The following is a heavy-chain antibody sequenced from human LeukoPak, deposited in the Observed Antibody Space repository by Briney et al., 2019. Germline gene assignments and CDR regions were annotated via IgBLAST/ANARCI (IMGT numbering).Heavy chain of an antibody. J-gene: IGHJ3*02. CDR3: ARVCGDCYELSAFDI. CDR1: GGSISSGGYS. Sequence: PSQTLSLTCAVSGGSISSGGYSWSWIRQPPGKGLEWIGYIYYSGSTNYNPSLKSRVTISVDTSKNQFSLKLSSVTAADTAVYYCARVCGDCYELSAFDIWGQGTMVTVSS. V-gene: IGHV4-61*08. CDR2: IYYSGST. D-gene: IGHD2-21*02.